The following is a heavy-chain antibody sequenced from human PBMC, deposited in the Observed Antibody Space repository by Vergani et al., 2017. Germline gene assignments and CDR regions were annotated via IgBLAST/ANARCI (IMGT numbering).Heavy chain of an antibody. V-gene: IGHV3-30*19. CDR3: GRDAFKGKPDVVDI. CDR2: ISIDGSIT. Sequence: QVQLVESGGGVVQRGGSLRLSCATSGFTLSNYDMQWIRQAPGKGLEWVAVISIDGSITHYGDSVKGRVTITRDNSKNTLYLQMTSLRGDDTAIYYCGRDAFKGKPDVVDIWGQGTMVTVSS. J-gene: IGHJ3*02. CDR1: GFTLSNYD.